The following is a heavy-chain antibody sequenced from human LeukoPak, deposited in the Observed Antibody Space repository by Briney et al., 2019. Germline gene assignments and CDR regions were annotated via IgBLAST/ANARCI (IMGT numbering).Heavy chain of an antibody. Sequence: GGSLRLSCAASGFTFSRYYMSWIRQAPGKGLEWLSYISDSGSTVFYADSVKGRFTISRDNAKNSLSLQMNSLRVEDTAVYFCARVVYCGVVNCKIFAFNIWAKGHWSPSLQ. CDR1: GFTFSRYY. D-gene: IGHD2-21*01. CDR2: ISDSGSTV. J-gene: IGHJ3*02. CDR3: ARVVYCGVVNCKIFAFNI. V-gene: IGHV3-11*01.